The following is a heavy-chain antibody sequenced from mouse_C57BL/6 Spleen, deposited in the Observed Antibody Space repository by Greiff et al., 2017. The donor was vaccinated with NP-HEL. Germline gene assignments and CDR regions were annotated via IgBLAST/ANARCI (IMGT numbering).Heavy chain of an antibody. V-gene: IGHV14-3*01. D-gene: IGHD1-1*01. CDR1: GFNIKNTY. CDR2: IDPANGNT. Sequence: EVQLQQSVAELVRPGASVKLSCTASGFNIKNTYMHWVKQRPEQGLEWIGRIDPANGNTKYAPQFQGKATITADTSSNTAYLQLSSLTSEDTAIYYCARGEGLSTTVVATDAMDYWGQGTSVTVSA. J-gene: IGHJ4*01. CDR3: ARGEGLSTTVVATDAMDY.